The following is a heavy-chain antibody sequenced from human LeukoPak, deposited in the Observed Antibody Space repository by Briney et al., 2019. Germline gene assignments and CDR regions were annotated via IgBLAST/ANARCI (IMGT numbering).Heavy chain of an antibody. D-gene: IGHD1-26*01. Sequence: GGSLRLSCAVSGFTFNSHHMHWVRQAPNKGLDWVAVAPRDGTSPSHAASVNGRFTISRDNSKDTVFLQMDSLRVDDTAIYYCARQSLGASGLDHWGQGVLVTVSS. J-gene: IGHJ4*02. CDR3: ARQSLGASGLDH. CDR2: APRDGTSP. CDR1: GFTFNSHH. V-gene: IGHV3-30*03.